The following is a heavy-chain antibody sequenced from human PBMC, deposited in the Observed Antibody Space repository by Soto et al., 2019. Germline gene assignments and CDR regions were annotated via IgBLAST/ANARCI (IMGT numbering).Heavy chain of an antibody. Sequence: SVKVSCKTSGENFKKHVFTWVRPAPGQGLEWMGGTIPALGKTHYIEKFQGRVTITVDDATRTVYMEVRDLTSEDTAIYYCARGPFRPSAMDVWGQGTTVTVS. CDR1: GENFKKHV. J-gene: IGHJ6*02. CDR2: TIPALGKT. CDR3: ARGPFRPSAMDV. V-gene: IGHV1-69*10. D-gene: IGHD3-10*01.